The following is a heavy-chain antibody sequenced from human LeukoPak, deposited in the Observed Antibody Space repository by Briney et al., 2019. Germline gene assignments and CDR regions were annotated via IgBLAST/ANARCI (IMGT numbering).Heavy chain of an antibody. CDR3: ARYASGRALYFDY. CDR1: GGSISSYY. CDR2: IYYTGST. Sequence: PSETLSLTCTVSGGSISSYYWSWIRQPPGKGLEWIGHIYYTGSTNYNPSLKSRVTISLDTSTNQFSLNLRSVTAADTAVYYCARYASGRALYFDYWGQGTLVTVSS. V-gene: IGHV4-59*01. D-gene: IGHD3-10*01. J-gene: IGHJ4*02.